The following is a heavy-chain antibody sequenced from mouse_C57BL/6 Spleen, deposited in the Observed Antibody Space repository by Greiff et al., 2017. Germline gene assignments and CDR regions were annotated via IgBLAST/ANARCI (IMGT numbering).Heavy chain of an antibody. CDR1: GFTFSSYT. J-gene: IGHJ3*01. CDR2: ISGGGGNT. Sequence: EVQRVESGGGLVKPGGSLKLSCAASGFTFSSYTMSWVRQTPEKRLEWVATISGGGGNTYYPDSVKGRFTISRDNAKNTLYLQMSSRRSEDTALYYCARRGNYDEAWFAYWGQGTLVTVSA. D-gene: IGHD2-4*01. V-gene: IGHV5-9*01. CDR3: ARRGNYDEAWFAY.